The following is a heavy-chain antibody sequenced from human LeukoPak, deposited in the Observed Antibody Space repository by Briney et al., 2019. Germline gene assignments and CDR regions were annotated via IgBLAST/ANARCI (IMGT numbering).Heavy chain of an antibody. CDR1: GYSFTNYW. V-gene: IGHV5-10-1*01. Sequence: GESLKISLQCSGYSFTNYWISWVRQMSGKGLERMGSIDPIDSYTHFRPSFQEKVPISADKSISTAYLQWSSLKATDTAMYYCVRLREWVSNDYWGHGTLVTVSS. CDR2: IDPIDSYT. D-gene: IGHD1-26*01. J-gene: IGHJ4*01. CDR3: VRLREWVSNDY.